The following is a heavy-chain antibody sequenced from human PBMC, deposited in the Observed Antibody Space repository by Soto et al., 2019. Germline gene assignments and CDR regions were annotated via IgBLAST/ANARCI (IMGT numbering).Heavy chain of an antibody. CDR1: GGSISSGGYS. CDR2: IYHSGST. CDR3: ARQGGDFWSDYGMDV. D-gene: IGHD3-3*01. V-gene: IGHV4-30-2*01. Sequence: TLSLTCAVSGGSISSGGYSWSWIRQPPGKGLEWIGYIYHSGSTYYNPSLKSRVTISVDGSKNQFSLKLSSVTAADTAVYYCARQGGDFWSDYGMDVWGQGTTVTVS. J-gene: IGHJ6*02.